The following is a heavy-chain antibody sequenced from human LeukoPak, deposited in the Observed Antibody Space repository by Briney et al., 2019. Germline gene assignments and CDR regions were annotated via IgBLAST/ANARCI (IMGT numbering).Heavy chain of an antibody. V-gene: IGHV1-2*02. J-gene: IGHJ4*02. CDR2: INPNSGGT. Sequence: GASVKVSCKASGYTFTGYYMHWVRQAPGQGLEWMGWINPNSGGTNYAQKFQGRVTMTRDTSISTAYMELSRLRSDDTAVYYCARDYCGGDCYLGHLDYWGQGTLVTVSS. D-gene: IGHD2-21*02. CDR3: ARDYCGGDCYLGHLDY. CDR1: GYTFTGYY.